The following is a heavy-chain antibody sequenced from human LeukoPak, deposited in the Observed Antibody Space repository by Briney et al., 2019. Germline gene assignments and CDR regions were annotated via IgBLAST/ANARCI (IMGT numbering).Heavy chain of an antibody. V-gene: IGHV4-4*07. CDR1: GGSISSYY. CDR3: ARGGERGYSSSWFDP. CDR2: IYTSGST. J-gene: IGHJ5*02. D-gene: IGHD6-13*01. Sequence: SETLSLTCTVSGGSISSYYWSWIRLPAGNGLEWIGRIYTSGSTNYNPSLKSRVTMSVDTSKNQFSLKLSSVTAADTAVYYCARGGERGYSSSWFDPWGQGTLVTVSS.